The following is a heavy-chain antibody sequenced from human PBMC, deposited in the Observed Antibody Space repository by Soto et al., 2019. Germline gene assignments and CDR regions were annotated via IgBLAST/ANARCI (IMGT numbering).Heavy chain of an antibody. Sequence: ASVKVSCKASGYTFTSYAMHWVRQAPGQRLEWMGWINAGNGNTKYSQKFQGRVTITRDTSASTAYMELSSLRSEDTAVYYCARLYYYDSWAYYYYYGMDVWGQGTTVTVSS. V-gene: IGHV1-3*01. CDR2: INAGNGNT. J-gene: IGHJ6*02. D-gene: IGHD3-22*01. CDR1: GYTFTSYA. CDR3: ARLYYYDSWAYYYYYGMDV.